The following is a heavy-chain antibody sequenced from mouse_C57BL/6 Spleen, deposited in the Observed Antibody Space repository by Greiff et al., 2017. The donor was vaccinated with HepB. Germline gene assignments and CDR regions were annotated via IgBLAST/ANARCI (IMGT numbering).Heavy chain of an antibody. CDR2: IYPGDGDT. V-gene: IGHV1-82*01. CDR3: ARSTERYAMDY. CDR1: GYAFSSSW. J-gene: IGHJ4*01. Sequence: QVQLQQSGPELVKPGASVKISCKASGYAFSSSWMNWVKQRPGKGLEWIGRIYPGDGDTNYNGKFKGKATLTADKSSSTAYMQLSSLTSEDSAVYFCARSTERYAMDYWGQGTSVTVSS.